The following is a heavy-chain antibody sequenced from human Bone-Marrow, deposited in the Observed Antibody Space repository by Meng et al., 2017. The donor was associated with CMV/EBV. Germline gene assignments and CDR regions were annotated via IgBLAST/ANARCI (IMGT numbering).Heavy chain of an antibody. D-gene: IGHD3-22*01. CDR3: AKGSDDSSGYYYSSYYYYMDV. J-gene: IGHJ6*02. CDR2: ISGSGSAT. CDR1: GFTFRSYA. V-gene: IGHV3-23*01. Sequence: GESLKISCAASGFTFRSYAMSWVRQAPGKGLEWVSGISGSGSATYYADSVKGRFTISRDNSKNTLYVQMNSLRAEDTAVYYCAKGSDDSSGYYYSSYYYYMDVWGQGTTVTVSS.